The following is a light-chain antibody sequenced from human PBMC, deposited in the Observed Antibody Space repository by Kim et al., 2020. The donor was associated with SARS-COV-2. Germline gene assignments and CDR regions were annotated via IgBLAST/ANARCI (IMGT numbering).Light chain of an antibody. CDR3: CSYAGGDKCV. CDR2: EVS. Sequence: GQAVTISGTGTGSDVCVYNCVSGYQQHPGKAPKLIIFEVSKRPAGVPDRFSGSKSGNTASLTVSGLQAEDEADYYCCSYAGGDKCVFGVGTKVTVL. CDR1: GSDVCVYNC. V-gene: IGLV2-8*01. J-gene: IGLJ1*01.